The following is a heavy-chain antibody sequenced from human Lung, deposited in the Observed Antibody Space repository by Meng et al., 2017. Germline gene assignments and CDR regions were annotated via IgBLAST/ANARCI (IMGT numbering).Heavy chain of an antibody. Sequence: QGQWQGAGPGLVKPSGTLSLTCALSGGSISSDNWWSWVRQPPGKGLEWIGEIYHSGSTNYNPSLKSRITISVDKPKNQFSLTLSSVTAADTAVDYCTKNDFYCLGYWGQGTLVTVSS. V-gene: IGHV4-4*02. CDR1: GGSISSDNW. J-gene: IGHJ4*02. D-gene: IGHD2-21*01. CDR3: TKNDFYCLGY. CDR2: IYHSGST.